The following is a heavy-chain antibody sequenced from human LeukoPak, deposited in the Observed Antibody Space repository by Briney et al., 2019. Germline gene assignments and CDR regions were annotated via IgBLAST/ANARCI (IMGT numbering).Heavy chain of an antibody. CDR3: ANLDMATISLDS. J-gene: IGHJ4*02. CDR2: VYYSGRT. Sequence: TSETLSFTCTVSGGSFSAYYWNWIRQPPGKGLEWIGYVYYSGRTNYNPSLKSRVTISIDTSKNQFSLRLRSVTAADTAVYYCANLDMATISLDSWGQGTLVTVSS. V-gene: IGHV4-59*01. D-gene: IGHD5-24*01. CDR1: GGSFSAYY.